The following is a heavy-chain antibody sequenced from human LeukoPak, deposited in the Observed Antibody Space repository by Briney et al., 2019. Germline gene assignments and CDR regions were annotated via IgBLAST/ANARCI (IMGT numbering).Heavy chain of an antibody. CDR3: ARASYYYGPY. V-gene: IGHV3-48*04. CDR1: GFTFSSYS. CDR2: ISSSSSTI. Sequence: GGSLRLSCAASGFTFSSYSMSWVRQAPGKGLEWVSYISSSSSTIYYADSVKGRFTISRDNAKNSLYLQMNSLRAEDTAVYYCARASYYYGPYWGQGTLVTVSS. J-gene: IGHJ4*02. D-gene: IGHD3-10*01.